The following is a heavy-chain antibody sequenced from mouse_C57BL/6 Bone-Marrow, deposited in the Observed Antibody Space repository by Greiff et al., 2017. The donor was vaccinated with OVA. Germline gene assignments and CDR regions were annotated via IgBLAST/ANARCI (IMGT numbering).Heavy chain of an antibody. CDR1: GYTFTSYW. CDR3: ARSGGNSNYLGLGY. J-gene: IGHJ4*01. V-gene: IGHV1-72*01. CDR2: IDPNSGGT. Sequence: QVQLQQPGAELVKPGASVKLSCKASGYTFTSYWMHWVKQRPGRGLEWIGRIDPNSGGTKYNEKLKSKATLTVDKPTSTAYMQLSSLTSEDAAVCYCARSGGNSNYLGLGYGGQGTSVTVSS. D-gene: IGHD2-5*01.